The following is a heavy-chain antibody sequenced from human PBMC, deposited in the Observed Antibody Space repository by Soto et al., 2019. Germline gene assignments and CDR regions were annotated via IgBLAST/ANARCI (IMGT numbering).Heavy chain of an antibody. CDR3: ARLFLVYSRGPWGY. Sequence: GTLSLTWPVSGGSISSSSYYWGWIRQPPGKGLEWVGSIYYRGSTYYNPSLKRRVTISVDTPKNQFSLKLSSVTVADTAVYYCARLFLVYSRGPWGYWGQGTLVPVSS. V-gene: IGHV4-39*01. CDR2: IYYRGST. J-gene: IGHJ4*02. D-gene: IGHD6-19*01. CDR1: GGSISSSSYY.